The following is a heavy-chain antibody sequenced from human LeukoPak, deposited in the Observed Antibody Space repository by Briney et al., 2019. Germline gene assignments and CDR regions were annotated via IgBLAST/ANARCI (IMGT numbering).Heavy chain of an antibody. CDR3: ASEGFRYYFDY. V-gene: IGHV3-23*01. D-gene: IGHD3-16*02. J-gene: IGHJ4*02. CDR1: GFIFSSSA. CDR2: ITASGGST. Sequence: GGSLRLSCEASGFIFSSSAMSWVRQAPGKGLEWVSSITASGGSTYYADSVKGRFTISRDNSKNTLYVQMNSLRAEDTALYYCASEGFRYYFDYWGQGTLVTVSS.